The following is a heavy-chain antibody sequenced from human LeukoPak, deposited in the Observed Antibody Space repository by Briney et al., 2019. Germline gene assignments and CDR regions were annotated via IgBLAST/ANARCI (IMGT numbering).Heavy chain of an antibody. V-gene: IGHV4-59*01. CDR1: GGSFSSYY. Sequence: PSETLSLTCTVSGGSFSSYYWTWIRQPPGKGLEWIGYIDHGGSTNYNPSLKSRVTISVDTSKNQFSLKLSSVTAADTAVYYCAREARTSWYEDYYYYYYMDVWGKGTTVTVSS. CDR2: IDHGGST. J-gene: IGHJ6*03. D-gene: IGHD6-13*01. CDR3: AREARTSWYEDYYYYYYMDV.